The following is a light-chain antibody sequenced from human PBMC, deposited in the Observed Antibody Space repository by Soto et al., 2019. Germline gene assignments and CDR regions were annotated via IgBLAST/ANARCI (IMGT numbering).Light chain of an antibody. CDR2: DAS. CDR1: QSVSSY. CDR3: QQRRNWPRLA. V-gene: IGKV3-11*01. Sequence: EIVVTQSPSTLSLYPRERANLSCRASQSVSSYLAWYQQKPGQAPRLLIYDASNRATGIPARFTGSGSGTDFTLTISSLEPEDFAVYYCQQRRNWPRLAFGGGTKVDI. J-gene: IGKJ4*01.